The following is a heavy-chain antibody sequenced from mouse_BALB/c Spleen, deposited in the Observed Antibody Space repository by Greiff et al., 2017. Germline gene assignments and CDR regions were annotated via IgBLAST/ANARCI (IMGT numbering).Heavy chain of an antibody. D-gene: IGHD3-2*01. J-gene: IGHJ2*01. CDR3: ARSDSSGYLDY. CDR2: ISYSGST. V-gene: IGHV3-2*02. Sequence: EVQLQESGPGLVKPSQSLSLTCTVTGYSITSDYAWNWLRQFPGNKLEWMGYISYSGSTSYNPSLKSRISITRDTSKNQFFLQLNSVTTEDTATYYCARSDSSGYLDYWGQGTTLTVSS. CDR1: GYSITSDYA.